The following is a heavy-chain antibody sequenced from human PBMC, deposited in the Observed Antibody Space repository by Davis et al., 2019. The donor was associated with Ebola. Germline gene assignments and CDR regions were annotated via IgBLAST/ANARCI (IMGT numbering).Heavy chain of an antibody. D-gene: IGHD1-26*01. V-gene: IGHV3-23*01. Sequence: GESLKISCTASGFTFTNYGMSWVRQAPGKGLEWVSTISGSGANTYFSDTVKGRFTISRDNSKNTLYLEMNSLRAEDTAVYYCAKDMKSTGSYGYSDFWGQGTLVSVSS. CDR3: AKDMKSTGSYGYSDF. CDR2: ISGSGANT. J-gene: IGHJ4*02. CDR1: GFTFTNYG.